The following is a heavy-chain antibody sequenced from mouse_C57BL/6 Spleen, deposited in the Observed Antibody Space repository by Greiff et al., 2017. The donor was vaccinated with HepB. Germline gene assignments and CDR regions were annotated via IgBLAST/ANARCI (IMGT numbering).Heavy chain of an antibody. Sequence: VQLQQSGAELVRPGTSVKVSCKASGYAFTNYLIEWVKQRPGQGLEWIGVINPGSGGTNYNEKFKGKATLTADKSSSTAYMQLSSLTSEDSAVYFCARPAGTGYYFDYWGQGTTLTVSS. CDR1: GYAFTNYL. J-gene: IGHJ2*01. CDR2: INPGSGGT. CDR3: ARPAGTGYYFDY. V-gene: IGHV1-54*01. D-gene: IGHD3-3*01.